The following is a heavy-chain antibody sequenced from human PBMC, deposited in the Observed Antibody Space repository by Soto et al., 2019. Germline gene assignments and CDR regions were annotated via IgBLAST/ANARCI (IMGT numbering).Heavy chain of an antibody. CDR2: IFSNDEK. Sequence: QVTLKESGPVLVKPTETLTLTCTVSGFSLSNARMGVSWIRQPPGKALEWLAPIFSNDEKSYSTSLKRRLTITKDTSKSQVVLTMTNMDPVDTATYYRARMRNDQIYYFDYWGQGTLVTVSS. CDR3: ARMRNDQIYYFDY. CDR1: GFSLSNARMG. D-gene: IGHD1-1*01. J-gene: IGHJ4*02. V-gene: IGHV2-26*01.